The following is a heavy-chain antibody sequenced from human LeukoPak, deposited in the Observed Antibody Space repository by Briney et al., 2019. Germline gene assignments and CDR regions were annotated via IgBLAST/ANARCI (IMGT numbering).Heavy chain of an antibody. V-gene: IGHV3-66*01. D-gene: IGHD4-17*01. CDR1: GFTVSSNH. Sequence: GGSLRLSCAASGFTVSSNHMSWVRQAPGKGLEWISVMYSGGSTYYADSVKGRFTISRDNSKNTLYLQMSSLRAEDTAIYYCVKATVTSSYFDYFDYWGQGTLVTVSS. CDR3: VKATVTSSYFDYFDY. J-gene: IGHJ4*02. CDR2: MYSGGST.